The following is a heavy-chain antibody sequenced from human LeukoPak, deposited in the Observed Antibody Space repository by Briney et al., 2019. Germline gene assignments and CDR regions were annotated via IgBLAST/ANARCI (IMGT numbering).Heavy chain of an antibody. CDR1: GFTFSSYG. V-gene: IGHV3-30*03. J-gene: IGHJ4*02. Sequence: SGGSLRLSCAASGFTFSSYGIHWVRQAPGKGLEWVAVISFDGTIKYYTDSVKGRFTSSRDNSKNTLYLQMNSLRVEDTAVYYCARDGGQQLVPYRYWGQGTLVTVSS. D-gene: IGHD6-13*01. CDR2: ISFDGTIK. CDR3: ARDGGQQLVPYRY.